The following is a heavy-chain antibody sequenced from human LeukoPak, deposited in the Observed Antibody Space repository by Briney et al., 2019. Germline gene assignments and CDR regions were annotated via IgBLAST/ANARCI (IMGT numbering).Heavy chain of an antibody. CDR2: INPHSGYT. CDR1: GYTFSNYG. J-gene: IGHJ5*02. V-gene: IGHV1-18*01. Sequence: GASVKVSCKASGYTFSNYGICWVRQAPGQGLEWVGWINPHSGYTKFAQKFQGRVTMTRDTSSSTAYMELKRLASDDTAVYYCARAEISVTTGDLDLWGQGALVIVSS. CDR3: ARAEISVTTGDLDL. D-gene: IGHD4-17*01.